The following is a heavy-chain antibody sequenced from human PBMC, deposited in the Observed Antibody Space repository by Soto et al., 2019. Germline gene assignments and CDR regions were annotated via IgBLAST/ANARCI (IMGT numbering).Heavy chain of an antibody. Sequence: QVQLVESGGGVVQPGRSLRLSFAASGFTFSNYGMHWVRQAPGKGLEWVAVIWYDGTNKYYADSVKGRFTISRDNSKNTLYLQMNSLRAEDTAMYYCAREGINYGMDVWGQGTTVTVSS. J-gene: IGHJ6*02. CDR2: IWYDGTNK. D-gene: IGHD1-20*01. CDR3: AREGINYGMDV. CDR1: GFTFSNYG. V-gene: IGHV3-33*01.